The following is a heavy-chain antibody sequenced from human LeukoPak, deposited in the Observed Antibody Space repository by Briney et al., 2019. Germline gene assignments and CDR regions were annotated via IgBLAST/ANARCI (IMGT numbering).Heavy chain of an antibody. D-gene: IGHD2-8*01. Sequence: GGSLRVSSAAIGFTFSSYSSTWVRQAPGKGLEWVSSISSSSSSIYYADSVKGRFTISRDNAKNSLYLQMNSLRADDTAEYYCGRGGLIVFAGVFDYWGQGTLVTVSS. CDR3: GRGGLIVFAGVFDY. CDR1: GFTFSSYS. V-gene: IGHV3-21*01. CDR2: ISSSSSSI. J-gene: IGHJ4*02.